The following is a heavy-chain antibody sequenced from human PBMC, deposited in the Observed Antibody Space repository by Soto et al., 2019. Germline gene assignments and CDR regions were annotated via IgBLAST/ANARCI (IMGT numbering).Heavy chain of an antibody. Sequence: GVLLQVWWKGSGDRFNSYWIGWMRQITGKGLEWMGIISPGDSDTRYTPSFQGQVTISADKSISTAYLQWSSLKASATAMDYCAIQDYDSTGYYYVTPTNWSDPWRQGTPVTVSS. J-gene: IGHJ5*02. V-gene: IGHV5-51*01. CDR3: AIQDYDSTGYYYVTPTNWSDP. D-gene: IGHD3-22*01. CDR2: ISPGDSDT. CDR1: GDRFNSYW.